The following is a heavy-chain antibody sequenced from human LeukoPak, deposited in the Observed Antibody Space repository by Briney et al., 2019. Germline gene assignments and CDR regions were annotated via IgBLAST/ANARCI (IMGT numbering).Heavy chain of an antibody. CDR2: ISYSGST. CDR1: GGSTSSSSYY. J-gene: IGHJ4*02. CDR3: ARHRGRWLRQFDY. D-gene: IGHD5-12*01. Sequence: KPSETLSLTCTVSGGSTSSSSYYRGWIRQPPGKGLEWIGSISYSGSTYYNPSLKSRVTISVDTSKNQFSLNLSSVTAADTAVYYCARHRGRWLRQFDYWGQGTLVTVSS. V-gene: IGHV4-39*01.